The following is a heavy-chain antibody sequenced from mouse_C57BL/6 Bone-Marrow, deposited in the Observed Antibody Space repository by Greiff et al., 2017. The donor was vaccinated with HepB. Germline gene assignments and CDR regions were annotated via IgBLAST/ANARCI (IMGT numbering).Heavy chain of an antibody. V-gene: IGHV1-55*01. CDR3: ARWMITTSYYYAMDY. D-gene: IGHD2-4*01. Sequence: VKLQQPGAELVKPGASVKMSCKASGYTFTSYWITWVKQRPGQGLEWIGDIYPGSGSTNYNEKFKSKATLTVDTSSSTAYMQLSSLTSEDSAVYYCARWMITTSYYYAMDYWGQGTSVTVSS. CDR1: GYTFTSYW. CDR2: IYPGSGST. J-gene: IGHJ4*01.